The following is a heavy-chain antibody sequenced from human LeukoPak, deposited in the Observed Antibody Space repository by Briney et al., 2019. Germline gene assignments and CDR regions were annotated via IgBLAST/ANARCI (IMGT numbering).Heavy chain of an antibody. CDR1: GGSFSGYY. Sequence: SETLSLTCAVYGGSFSGYYWSWIRQPPGKGLEWIGEINHSGSTNYNPSLKSRVTISVDTSKNQFSLKLSSVTAADTAVYYCARNDYYYHDMDVWGQGTTVTVSS. CDR3: ARNDYYYHDMDV. J-gene: IGHJ6*02. V-gene: IGHV4-34*01. CDR2: INHSGST.